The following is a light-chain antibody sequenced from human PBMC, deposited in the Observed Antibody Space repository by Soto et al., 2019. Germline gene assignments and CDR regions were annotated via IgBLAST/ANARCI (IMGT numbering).Light chain of an antibody. V-gene: IGKV1-9*01. CDR3: QQLNSYSIFS. CDR2: GAS. J-gene: IGKJ3*01. Sequence: DIQLTQSPSFLSASGGDRVTITCRASQDISSYLAWYQQKPGKAPKLLIFGASTLQSGVPSRFSGSGSGTEFTLTISSLQPEYFATYYCQQLNSYSIFSFGPGTKVDIK. CDR1: QDISSY.